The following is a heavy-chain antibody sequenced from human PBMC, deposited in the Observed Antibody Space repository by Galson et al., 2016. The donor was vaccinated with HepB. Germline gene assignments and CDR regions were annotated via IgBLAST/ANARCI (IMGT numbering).Heavy chain of an antibody. V-gene: IGHV3-11*04. CDR2: ISSSGGDI. CDR1: GFTLKDYN. Sequence: SLRLSCAVSGFTLKDYNISWVRQAPGKGLEWVSYISSSGGDIQYAGTVKGRFTSSRDNAKNSLLLQMNSLRVEDTAVYYCARDSGDWDSGYYRSFDYWGQGTLVTVSS. CDR3: ARDSGDWDSGYYRSFDY. J-gene: IGHJ4*02. D-gene: IGHD4-17*01.